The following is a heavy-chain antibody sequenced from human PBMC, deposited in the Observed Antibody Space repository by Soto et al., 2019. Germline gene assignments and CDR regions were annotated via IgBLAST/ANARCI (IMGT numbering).Heavy chain of an antibody. CDR3: ARGRAALRFLEWLPSALFDY. J-gene: IGHJ4*02. V-gene: IGHV4-34*01. Sequence: SETLSLTCAVYGGTFSGYYWSWIRQPPGKGLEWIGEINHSGSTNYNPTPKSRVTISVDTSTNPFSLKLSSVTAADTAVYYCARGRAALRFLEWLPSALFDYWGQGTLVTVSS. D-gene: IGHD3-3*01. CDR2: INHSGST. CDR1: GGTFSGYY.